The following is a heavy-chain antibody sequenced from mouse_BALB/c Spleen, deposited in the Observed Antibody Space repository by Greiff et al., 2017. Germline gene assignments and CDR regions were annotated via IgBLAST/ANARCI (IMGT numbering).Heavy chain of an antibody. Sequence: EVKLVESGGGLVKPGGSLKLSCAASGFTFSSYAMSWVRQSPEKRLEWVAEISSGGSYTYYPDTVTGRFTISRDNAKNTLYLEMSSLRSEDTAMYYCARGKGNRYYYAMDYGGQGTSGTVSA. CDR1: GFTFSSYA. CDR2: ISSGGSYT. J-gene: IGHJ4*01. V-gene: IGHV5-9-4*01. CDR3: ARGKGNRYYYAMDY. D-gene: IGHD2-1*01.